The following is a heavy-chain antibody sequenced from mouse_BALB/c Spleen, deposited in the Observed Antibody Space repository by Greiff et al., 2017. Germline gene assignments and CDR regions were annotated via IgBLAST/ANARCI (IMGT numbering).Heavy chain of an antibody. CDR3: ARNYGSRSTSSYWYFDV. J-gene: IGHJ1*01. D-gene: IGHD1-1*01. CDR1: GFTFSSFG. CDR2: ISSGSSTI. Sequence: EVQGVESGGGLVKPGGSLKLSCAASGFTFSSFGMHWVRQAPEKGLEWVAYISSGSSTIYYADTVKGRFTISRDNPKNTLFLQMTSLRSEDTAMYYCARNYGSRSTSSYWYFDVWGAGTTVTVSS. V-gene: IGHV5-17*02.